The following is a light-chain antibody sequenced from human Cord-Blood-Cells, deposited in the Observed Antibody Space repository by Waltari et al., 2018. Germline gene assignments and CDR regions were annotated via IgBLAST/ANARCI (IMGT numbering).Light chain of an antibody. J-gene: IGKJ2*01. CDR1: QSVTSN. CDR3: QQYNNWPMYT. V-gene: IGKV3-15*01. Sequence: EIVMTQSPATLSVSPGERATLSCRASQSVTSNLAWYQQKPGQAPRLLIYGASTRATGIPARFSGSGSGTEFTITISSLQSEDFVVYYCQQYNNWPMYTFGQGTKLEIK. CDR2: GAS.